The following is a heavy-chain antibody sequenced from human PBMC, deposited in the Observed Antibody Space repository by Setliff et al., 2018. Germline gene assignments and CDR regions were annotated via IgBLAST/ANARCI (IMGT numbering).Heavy chain of an antibody. V-gene: IGHV5-51*01. CDR3: ARHKGCYDSSGYYYPNAFDI. D-gene: IGHD3-22*01. Sequence: GASLKISCKGSGYSFTSYWIGWVRQMPGKGLEWMGIIYPGDSDTRYSPSFQGQVTISADKSISTAYLQWSSLKASDTAMYYCARHKGCYDSSGYYYPNAFDIWGQGTMVTVSS. CDR1: GYSFTSYW. CDR2: IYPGDSDT. J-gene: IGHJ3*02.